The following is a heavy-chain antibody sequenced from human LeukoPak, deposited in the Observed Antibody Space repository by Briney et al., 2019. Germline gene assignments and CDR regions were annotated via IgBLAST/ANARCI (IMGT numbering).Heavy chain of an antibody. D-gene: IGHD6-13*01. CDR1: GYTFTSYD. Sequence: ASVKVSCKASGYTFTSYDINWVRQATGRGLEWMGWMNPNSGNTGYAQKFQGRVTMTRNTSISTAYMELSSLRSEDTAVYYCARGGRAIKQQLEGNWFDPWGQGTLVTVSS. CDR2: MNPNSGNT. J-gene: IGHJ5*02. CDR3: ARGGRAIKQQLEGNWFDP. V-gene: IGHV1-8*01.